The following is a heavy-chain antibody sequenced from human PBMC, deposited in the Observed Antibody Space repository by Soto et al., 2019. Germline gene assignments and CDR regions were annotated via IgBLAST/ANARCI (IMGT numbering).Heavy chain of an antibody. D-gene: IGHD3-10*01. J-gene: IGHJ4*02. CDR3: AGGAGRKLGIDY. CDR2: IIYSGST. CDR1: DGSISNYY. V-gene: IGHV4-59*01. Sequence: SETLSLTCTVSDGSISNYYWSWIRQPPGKGLEWIGYIIYSGSTNYNPSLKSRVTISVDTSKNQFSLKLISVTAADTAVYYCAGGAGRKLGIDYWGQGTLVTVSS.